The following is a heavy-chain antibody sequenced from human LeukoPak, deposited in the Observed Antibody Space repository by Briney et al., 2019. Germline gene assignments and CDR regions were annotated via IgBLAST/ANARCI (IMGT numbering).Heavy chain of an antibody. D-gene: IGHD1-26*01. CDR1: GFTFSSYW. Sequence: GGSLRLSCAASGFTFSSYWMNWVRQAPGKGLEWVSGISSSGGGTYYADSVKGRFTISRDNSKNTLHLQMSSLRAEDTAVYYCAKGAIASGNYYYYFDYWGQGTLVTVSS. V-gene: IGHV3-23*01. CDR3: AKGAIASGNYYYYFDY. J-gene: IGHJ4*02. CDR2: ISSSGGGT.